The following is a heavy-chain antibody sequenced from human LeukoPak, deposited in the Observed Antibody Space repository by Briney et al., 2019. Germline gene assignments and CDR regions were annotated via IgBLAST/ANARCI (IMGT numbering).Heavy chain of an antibody. V-gene: IGHV2-70*11. CDR1: GFSLSTSGMC. CDR3: ARIKAAAGTMDY. Sequence: ESGPALVKPTQTLTLTCTFSGFSLSTSGMCVSWIRQPPGKALEWLARIDWDDDKYYSTSLKTRLTISKDTSKNQVVLTMTNMDPVDTATYYCARIKAAAGTMDYWGQGTLVTVSS. J-gene: IGHJ4*02. D-gene: IGHD6-13*01. CDR2: IDWDDDK.